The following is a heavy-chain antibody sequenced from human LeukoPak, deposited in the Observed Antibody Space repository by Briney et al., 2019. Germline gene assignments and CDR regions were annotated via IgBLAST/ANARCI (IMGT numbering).Heavy chain of an antibody. Sequence: GGSLRLSCAASGFTFNDYGMSWVRQAPGKGLEWVSTISDTAISTYYADSVKGRFTISRDNSRDTLYLQMNSLGAEDTALYYCVKGDNNILTGFYNSFDYWGQGTLVTVSS. J-gene: IGHJ4*02. CDR1: GFTFNDYG. V-gene: IGHV3-23*01. CDR3: VKGDNNILTGFYNSFDY. D-gene: IGHD3-9*01. CDR2: ISDTAIST.